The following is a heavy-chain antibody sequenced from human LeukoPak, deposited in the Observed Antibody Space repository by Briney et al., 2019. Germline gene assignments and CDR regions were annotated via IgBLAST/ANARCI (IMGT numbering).Heavy chain of an antibody. V-gene: IGHV3-30*04. CDR2: ISYDGSNK. D-gene: IGHD4-23*01. Sequence: PGGSLRLSSAASGFTFSSYAMHWVRQAPGKGLEWVAVISYDGSNKYYADSVKGRFTISRDNSKNTLYLQMNSLRAEDTAVYYCARDPKLTYYFDYWGQGTLVTVSS. J-gene: IGHJ4*02. CDR1: GFTFSSYA. CDR3: ARDPKLTYYFDY.